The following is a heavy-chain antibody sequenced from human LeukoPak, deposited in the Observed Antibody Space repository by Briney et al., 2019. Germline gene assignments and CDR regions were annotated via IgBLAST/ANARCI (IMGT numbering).Heavy chain of an antibody. CDR1: GFPFSDFH. CDR3: ARVRPGSSGSYYRTS. V-gene: IGHV3-11*04. CDR2: ITSGGGFK. J-gene: IGHJ4*02. Sequence: PGGSLRLSCVGAGFPFSDFHMSWIRQAPGKGLEWVSYITSGGGFKYYADSVKGRFSISRDDSKNSVFLQMNSLRVEDTAVYYCARVRPGSSGSYYRTSWGQGTLVTVSA. D-gene: IGHD3-22*01.